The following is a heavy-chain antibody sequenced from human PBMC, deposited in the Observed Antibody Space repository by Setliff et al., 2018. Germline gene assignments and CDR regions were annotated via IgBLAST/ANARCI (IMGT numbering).Heavy chain of an antibody. CDR3: ARAGNTAMGGDY. CDR2: IIPIFGTA. D-gene: IGHD5-18*01. Sequence: GASVKVSCKASGGTFSISSISWVRQAPGQGLEWMGNIIPIFGTANYPQNFQGRVTITADKSTSTAYMELSSLRSEDTAVYYCARAGNTAMGGDYWGQGTLVTVSS. CDR1: GGTFSISS. J-gene: IGHJ4*02. V-gene: IGHV1-69*06.